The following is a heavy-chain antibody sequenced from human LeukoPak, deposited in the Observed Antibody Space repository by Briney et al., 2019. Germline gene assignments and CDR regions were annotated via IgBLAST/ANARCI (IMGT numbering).Heavy chain of an antibody. V-gene: IGHV1-2*04. D-gene: IGHD1-26*01. CDR2: INPNSGGT. CDR3: ARGGYSGSYLVGPVGEGPDY. Sequence: ASVKVSCKASGYTFTGYYMHWVRQAPGQGLEWMGWINPNSGGTNYAQKFQGWVTMTRDTSISTAYMELSRLRSDDTAVYYCARGGYSGSYLVGPVGEGPDYWGQGTLVTVSS. CDR1: GYTFTGYY. J-gene: IGHJ4*02.